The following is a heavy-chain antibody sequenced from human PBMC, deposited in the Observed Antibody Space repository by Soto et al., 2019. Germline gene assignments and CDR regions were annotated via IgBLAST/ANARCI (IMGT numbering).Heavy chain of an antibody. CDR2: IYTSGST. D-gene: IGHD2-8*01. CDR3: ARNGGYCTNGVCSAYYYYYGMDV. J-gene: IGHJ6*02. Sequence: RLEILCLTCSVAGGSISGYYWSWIRQPAGKGLEWIGRIYTSGSTNYNPSLKSRVTMSVDTSKNQFSLKLSSVTAADTAVYYCARNGGYCTNGVCSAYYYYYGMDVWGQGTTVTVPS. CDR1: GGSISGYY. V-gene: IGHV4-4*07.